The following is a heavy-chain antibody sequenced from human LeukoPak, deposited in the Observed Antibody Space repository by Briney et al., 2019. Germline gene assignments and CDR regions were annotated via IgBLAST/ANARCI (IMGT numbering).Heavy chain of an antibody. J-gene: IGHJ4*02. D-gene: IGHD5-12*01. Sequence: GASVKVSCKASGYTFTSYGISWVRQAPGQGLEWMGWISAYNGNTNYAQKLQGRVTMTRDMSTSTVYMELSSLRSEDTAVYYCATLREVRGYSGYDSALGDYWGQGTLVTVSS. V-gene: IGHV1-18*01. CDR3: ATLREVRGYSGYDSALGDY. CDR2: ISAYNGNT. CDR1: GYTFTSYG.